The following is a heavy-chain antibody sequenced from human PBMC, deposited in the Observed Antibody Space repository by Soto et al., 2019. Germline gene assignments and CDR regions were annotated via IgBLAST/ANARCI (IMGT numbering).Heavy chain of an antibody. J-gene: IGHJ4*02. D-gene: IGHD3-16*02. CDR3: AKALGELSPESSDY. V-gene: IGHV3-30*18. CDR2: ISYDGSNK. CDR1: GFTFSDFG. Sequence: QVQLVESGGGVVQPGRSLRLSCAASGFTFSDFGMHWVRQAPGKGLEWVAFISYDGSNKFHADSVKGRFTISRDNSKNTLYLQMNSLRAEDMAVYYCAKALGELSPESSDYWGQGTLVTVSS.